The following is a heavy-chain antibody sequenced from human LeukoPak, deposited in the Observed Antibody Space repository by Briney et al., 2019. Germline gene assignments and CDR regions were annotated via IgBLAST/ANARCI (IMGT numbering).Heavy chain of an antibody. CDR3: AKPLNYYYDSSGYFDY. CDR1: GFTFSSYA. Sequence: AGGSLRLSCAASGFTFSSYAMSWVRQAPGKGLEWVSAISGSGGSTYYADSVKGRFTISRDNSKNTLYLQMNSLRAEDMAVYYCAKPLNYYYDSSGYFDYWGQGTLVTVSS. D-gene: IGHD3-22*01. J-gene: IGHJ4*02. V-gene: IGHV3-23*01. CDR2: ISGSGGST.